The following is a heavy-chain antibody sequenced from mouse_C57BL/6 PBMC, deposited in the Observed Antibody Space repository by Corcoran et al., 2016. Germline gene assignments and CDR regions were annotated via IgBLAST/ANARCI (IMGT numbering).Heavy chain of an antibody. D-gene: IGHD2-3*01. CDR1: GYTFTDYY. J-gene: IGHJ2*01. CDR2: INPNNGGT. CDR3: AIWGDGYYVFDY. V-gene: IGHV1-26*01. Sequence: EVQLQQSGPELVKPGASVKISCKASGYTFTDYYMNWVKQSHGKSLEWIGDINPNNGGTSYNQKFKGKDTLTVDKSSSTAYMELRSLTSEDSAVYYCAIWGDGYYVFDYWGQGTTLTVSS.